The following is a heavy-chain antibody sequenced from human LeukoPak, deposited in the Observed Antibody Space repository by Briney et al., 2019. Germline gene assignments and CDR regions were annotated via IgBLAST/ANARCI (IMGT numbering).Heavy chain of an antibody. CDR3: AAVQVGANYYFDY. D-gene: IGHD1-26*01. J-gene: IGHJ4*02. CDR2: IVVGSGKT. V-gene: IGHV1-58*02. Sequence: GTSVKVSCKASAFTFTSSAMQWVRQARGQRLEWIRWIVVGSGKTNYAQEFQERVTITRDMSTSRAYMELSSLRSEDTAVYYCAAVQVGANYYFDYWGQGTLVTVSS. CDR1: AFTFTSSA.